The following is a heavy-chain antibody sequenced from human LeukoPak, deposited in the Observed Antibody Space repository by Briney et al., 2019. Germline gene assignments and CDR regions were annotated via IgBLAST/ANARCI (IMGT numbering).Heavy chain of an antibody. CDR3: AVIYGHYVPLFDY. CDR1: GYTLTELS. D-gene: IGHD4-17*01. J-gene: IGHJ4*02. CDR2: FDPEDGET. Sequence: ASVKVFCKVSGYTLTELSMHWVRQAPGKGLEWMGGFDPEDGETIYAQKFQGRVTMTEDTSTDTAYMELSSLRSEDTAVYYCAVIYGHYVPLFDYWGQGTLVTVSS. V-gene: IGHV1-24*01.